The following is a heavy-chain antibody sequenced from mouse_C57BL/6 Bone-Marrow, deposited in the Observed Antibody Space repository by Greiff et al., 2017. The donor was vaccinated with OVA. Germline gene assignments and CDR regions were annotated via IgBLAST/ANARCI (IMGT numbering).Heavy chain of an antibody. D-gene: IGHD1-1*01. CDR3: TRVTYYYGSSYEAMDY. J-gene: IGHJ4*01. V-gene: IGHV5-9-1*02. CDR1: GFTFSSYA. CDR2: ISSGGDYI. Sequence: EVQGVESGEGLVKPGGSLKLSCAASGFTFSSYAMSWVRQTPEKRLEWVAYISSGGDYIYYADTVKGRFTISRDNARNTLYLQMSRLKSEDTAMYYCTRVTYYYGSSYEAMDYWGQGTSVTVSS.